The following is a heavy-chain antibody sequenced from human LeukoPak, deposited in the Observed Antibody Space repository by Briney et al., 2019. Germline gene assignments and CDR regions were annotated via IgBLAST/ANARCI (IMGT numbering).Heavy chain of an antibody. CDR1: GFTFSSYA. J-gene: IGHJ3*02. CDR3: VKDQWQGYFDWSQSYSGAFDI. Sequence: QAGGSLRLSCAASGFTFSSYAMSWVRQAPGKGLEWVSAISGSGGSTYYADSVKGRFTISRDNSKNTLYLQMNSLRAEDTAAYYCVKDQWQGYFDWSQSYSGAFDIWGQGTMVTVSS. CDR2: ISGSGGST. D-gene: IGHD3-9*01. V-gene: IGHV3-23*01.